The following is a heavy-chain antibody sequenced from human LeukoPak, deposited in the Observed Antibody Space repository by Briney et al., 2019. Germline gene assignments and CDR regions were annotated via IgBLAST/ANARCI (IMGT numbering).Heavy chain of an antibody. CDR3: ARSSRSGYYYDSSGDYYFDY. Sequence: SETLSLTCTVSGGSISSYYWSWIRQPAGKGLEWIGRIYTSGSTSYNPSLKSRVTMSVDTSKNQFSLKLSSVTAADTAVYYCARSSRSGYYYDSSGDYYFDYWGQGTLVTVSS. CDR2: IYTSGST. CDR1: GGSISSYY. V-gene: IGHV4-4*07. J-gene: IGHJ4*02. D-gene: IGHD3-22*01.